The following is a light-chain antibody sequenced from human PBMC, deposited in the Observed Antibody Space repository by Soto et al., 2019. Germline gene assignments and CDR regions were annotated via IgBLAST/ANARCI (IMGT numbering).Light chain of an antibody. CDR2: KAS. Sequence: DIQMTQSPSTLSASVGDRVTITCRASQSISSWLAWCQQKPGKAPKLLIYKASSLESGVPSRFSGSGSGTEFTLTISSLQPDDFATYYCQQYNSYPLTVGGGTKVEIK. J-gene: IGKJ4*01. V-gene: IGKV1-5*03. CDR3: QQYNSYPLT. CDR1: QSISSW.